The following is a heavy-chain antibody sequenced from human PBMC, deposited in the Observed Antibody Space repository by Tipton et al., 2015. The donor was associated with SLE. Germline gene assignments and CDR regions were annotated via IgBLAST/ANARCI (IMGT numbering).Heavy chain of an antibody. V-gene: IGHV3-23*01. CDR1: GFTFSSYA. Sequence: SLRLSCAASGFTFSSYAMSWVRQAPGKGLEWVSAISGSGGSTYYADSVKDRFTISRDNSKNTLYLQMNSLRAEDTAVYYCAKDRGYDFWSGLDAFDIWGQGTMVTVSS. CDR3: AKDRGYDFWSGLDAFDI. CDR2: ISGSGGST. J-gene: IGHJ3*02. D-gene: IGHD3-3*01.